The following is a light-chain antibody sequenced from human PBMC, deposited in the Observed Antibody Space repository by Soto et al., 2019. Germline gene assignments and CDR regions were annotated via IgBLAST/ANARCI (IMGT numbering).Light chain of an antibody. Sequence: EIVMTQSPATLSVSPGERATLTCRASQSVSSNLAWYQQKPGQAPRLLIYGASTRATGIPARFSCSGSGTEFTLTISSLQSEDFAVYYCQQYDIWPPWTFGQGTKVEIK. J-gene: IGKJ1*01. CDR1: QSVSSN. V-gene: IGKV3-15*01. CDR2: GAS. CDR3: QQYDIWPPWT.